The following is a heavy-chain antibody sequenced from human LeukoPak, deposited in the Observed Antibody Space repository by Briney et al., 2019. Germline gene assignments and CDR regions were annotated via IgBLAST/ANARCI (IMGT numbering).Heavy chain of an antibody. CDR1: GFTFSTYS. D-gene: IGHD3-16*01. V-gene: IGHV3-48*04. Sequence: GGSLRLSCAASGFTFSTYSMNWVRQAPGKGLEWISYISGSSDTLYYADSVKGRFTISRDNAKNSLYLQMNSLRAEDTAVYYCARDGALDYWGQGTLVTVSS. CDR3: ARDGALDY. CDR2: ISGSSDTL. J-gene: IGHJ4*02.